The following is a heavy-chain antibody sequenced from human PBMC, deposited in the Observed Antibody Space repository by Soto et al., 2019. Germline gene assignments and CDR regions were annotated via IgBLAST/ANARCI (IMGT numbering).Heavy chain of an antibody. CDR2: ISAYNGNT. J-gene: IGHJ6*02. D-gene: IGHD5-18*01. CDR3: ARARGYSYVYYYYGMDV. V-gene: IGHV1-18*04. Sequence: APVKVSCKASGYTFTSYGISWVRQAPGQGLEWMGWISAYNGNTNYAQKLKGRVTMTTDTSTSTAYMELRSRRSDDTAVYYCARARGYSYVYYYYGMDVWRQGTTVTVSS. CDR1: GYTFTSYG.